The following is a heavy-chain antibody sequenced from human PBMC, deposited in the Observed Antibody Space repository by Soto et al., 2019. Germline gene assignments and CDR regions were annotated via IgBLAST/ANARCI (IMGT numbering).Heavy chain of an antibody. J-gene: IGHJ6*02. V-gene: IGHV4-30-4*01. Sequence: PSETLSLTCTVSGGSISSGDYYWSWIRQPPGKGLEWIGYIYYSESTYYNPSLKSRVTISVDTSKNQFSLKLSSVTAADTAVYYCAIVVVPAAIPESYGMDVWGQGTTVTVSS. CDR3: AIVVVPAAIPESYGMDV. D-gene: IGHD2-2*02. CDR2: IYYSEST. CDR1: GGSISSGDYY.